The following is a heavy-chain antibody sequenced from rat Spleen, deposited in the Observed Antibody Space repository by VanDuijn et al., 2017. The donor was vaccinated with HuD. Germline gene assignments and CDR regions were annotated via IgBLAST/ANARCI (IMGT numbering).Heavy chain of an antibody. V-gene: IGHV5-25*01. D-gene: IGHD1-7*01. CDR2: ISPSGGAT. CDR3: ARGPSYGSDLDYFDY. Sequence: EVQLVESGGGLVQPGRSLKLSCAASGFTFSDYYMAWVRQAPTKGLEWVASISPSGGATYYRDSVKGRFTISRDKAKITLYLQMDSLRSEDTATYYWARGPSYGSDLDYFDYWGKGVMVTVSS. CDR1: GFTFSDYY. J-gene: IGHJ2*01.